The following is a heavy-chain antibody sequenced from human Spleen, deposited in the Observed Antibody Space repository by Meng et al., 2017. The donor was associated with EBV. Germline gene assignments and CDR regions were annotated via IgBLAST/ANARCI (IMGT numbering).Heavy chain of an antibody. V-gene: IGHV1-2*06. D-gene: IGHD1-26*01. J-gene: IGHJ4*02. CDR3: ARDRAVGSTLFSFDQ. Sequence: VRSGAEVKKPGASMQVSCKASGYTFTGYYIHWVRQAPGQGLEWMGRIIPNSGGTNYAQNFQGRVTMTRDTSISTAYMELNSLTSDDTAVYYCARDRAVGSTLFSFDQWGQGTLVTVSS. CDR1: GYTFTGYY. CDR2: IIPNSGGT.